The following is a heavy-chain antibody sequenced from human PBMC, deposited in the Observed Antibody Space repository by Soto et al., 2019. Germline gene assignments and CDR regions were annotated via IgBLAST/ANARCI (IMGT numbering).Heavy chain of an antibody. Sequence: GGSLSLSCTASGFTFGDYAMSWVRQAPGKGLEWVGFIRSKAYGGTTEYAASVKGRFTISRDDSKSIAYLQMNSLKTEDTAVYYCTRDDFPYYGMDVWGQGTTVTVSS. J-gene: IGHJ6*02. CDR2: IRSKAYGGTT. CDR1: GFTFGDYA. V-gene: IGHV3-49*04. CDR3: TRDDFPYYGMDV.